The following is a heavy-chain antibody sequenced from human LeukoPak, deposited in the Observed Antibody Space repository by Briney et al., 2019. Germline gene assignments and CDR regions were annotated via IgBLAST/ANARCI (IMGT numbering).Heavy chain of an antibody. CDR3: ASDRGYDPLFFDY. Sequence: ASVKVSCKASGYTFTSYGISWVRQAPGQGLEWMGIINPSGGSTSYAQKFQGRVTMTRDTSTSTVYMELSSLRSEDTAVYYCASDRGYDPLFFDYWGQGTLVTVSS. D-gene: IGHD5-12*01. V-gene: IGHV1-46*01. J-gene: IGHJ4*02. CDR1: GYTFTSYG. CDR2: INPSGGST.